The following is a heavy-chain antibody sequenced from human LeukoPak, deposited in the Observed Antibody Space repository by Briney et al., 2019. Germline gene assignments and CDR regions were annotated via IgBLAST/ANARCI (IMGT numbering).Heavy chain of an antibody. CDR2: IIPIFGTA. Sequence: ASVKVSFKASGGTFSSYAISWVRQAPGQGLEWMGGIIPIFGTANYAQKFQGRVTITADESTCTAYMELSSLRSEDTAVYYCATPTYPAYWGQGTLVTVSS. CDR3: ATPTYPAY. V-gene: IGHV1-69*13. D-gene: IGHD2-2*01. CDR1: GGTFSSYA. J-gene: IGHJ4*02.